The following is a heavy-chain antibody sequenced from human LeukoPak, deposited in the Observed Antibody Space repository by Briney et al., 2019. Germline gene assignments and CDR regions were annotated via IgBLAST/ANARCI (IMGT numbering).Heavy chain of an antibody. CDR1: GVSISSDGYY. V-gene: IGHV4-31*03. CDR2: IYYSGST. CDR3: ARDVVINYYYGMDV. Sequence: RSSQTLSLTCTVSGVSISSDGYYWSWIRQHPGKGLEWIGYIYYSGSTYYNPSLKSRVTISVDTSKNQFSLKLSSVTAADTAVYYCARDVVINYYYGMDVWGQGTTVTVSS. J-gene: IGHJ6*02. D-gene: IGHD3-22*01.